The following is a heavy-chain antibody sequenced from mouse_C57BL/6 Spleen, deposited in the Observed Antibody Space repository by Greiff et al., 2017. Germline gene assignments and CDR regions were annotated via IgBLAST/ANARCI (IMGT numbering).Heavy chain of an antibody. Sequence: QVQLKESGPELVKPGASVKISCKASGYAFSSSWMNWVKQRPGKGLEWIGRIYPGDGDTNYNGKFKGKATLTADKSSSTAYMQLISLTSEDSAVYFCARSPITHYYAMDYWGQGTSVTVSS. J-gene: IGHJ4*01. V-gene: IGHV1-82*01. CDR3: ARSPITHYYAMDY. CDR2: IYPGDGDT. D-gene: IGHD1-1*01. CDR1: GYAFSSSW.